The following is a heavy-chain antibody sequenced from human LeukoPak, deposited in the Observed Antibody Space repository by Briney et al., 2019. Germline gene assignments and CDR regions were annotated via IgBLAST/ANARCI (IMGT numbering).Heavy chain of an antibody. V-gene: IGHV4-59*01. CDR1: GGSISSYY. CDR3: ARYIVSYPHDAFDI. J-gene: IGHJ3*02. D-gene: IGHD1-26*01. CDR2: IYYSGST. Sequence: SETLSLTCTVSGGSISSYYWSWIRQPPGRGLEWIGYIYYSGSTNYNPSLKSRVTISVDTSKKQFSLKLSSVTAADTAFYYCARYIVSYPHDAFDIWGQGTMVTVSS.